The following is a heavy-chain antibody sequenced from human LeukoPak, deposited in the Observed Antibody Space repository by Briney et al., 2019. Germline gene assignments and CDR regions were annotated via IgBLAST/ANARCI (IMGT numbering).Heavy chain of an antibody. CDR1: GGSISSYY. D-gene: IGHD5-18*01. V-gene: IGHV4-59*08. J-gene: IGHJ4*02. CDR3: ARLCGGYSYGYVDY. CDR2: IYYSGST. Sequence: PSETLSLTCTVSGGSISSYYWSWIRQPPGKGLEWIGYIYYSGSTNYNPPLKSRVTISVDTSKNQFSLKLSSVTAADTAVYYCARLCGGYSYGYVDYWGQGTLVTVSS.